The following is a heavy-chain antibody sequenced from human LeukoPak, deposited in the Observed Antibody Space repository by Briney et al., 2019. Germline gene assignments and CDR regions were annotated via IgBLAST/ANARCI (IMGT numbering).Heavy chain of an antibody. CDR2: ISGSGGST. V-gene: IGHV3-23*01. Sequence: GGSLKLSCAASGFTFSSYAMSWVRQAPGKGLEWVSAISGSGGSTYYADSVKGRFTISRDNSKNTLYLQMNSLRAEDTAVYYCAKDSVVVPAAYFDYWGQGTLVTVSS. J-gene: IGHJ4*02. CDR1: GFTFSSYA. D-gene: IGHD2-2*01. CDR3: AKDSVVVPAAYFDY.